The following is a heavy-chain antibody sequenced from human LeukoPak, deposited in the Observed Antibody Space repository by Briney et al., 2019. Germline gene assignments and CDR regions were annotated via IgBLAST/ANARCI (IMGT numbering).Heavy chain of an antibody. D-gene: IGHD3-10*01. J-gene: IGHJ4*02. Sequence: GGSLRLSCAASGFTFSRYSTNWVRQAPGKGLEWVANINQDGTEKYYVDSVKGRFTISRDYAKNSLYLQMNSLRVEDTAVYYCAKVAKYYYGPETYYFFEQWGQGTPVTASS. CDR3: AKVAKYYYGPETYYFFEQ. V-gene: IGHV3-7*01. CDR1: GFTFSRYS. CDR2: INQDGTEK.